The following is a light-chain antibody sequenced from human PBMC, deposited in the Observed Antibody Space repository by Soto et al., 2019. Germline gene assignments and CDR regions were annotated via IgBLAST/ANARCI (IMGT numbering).Light chain of an antibody. CDR2: DVS. CDR3: SSYTSSSTPVA. Sequence: QSVLTQPASVSGSPGQSITISCTGTSSDVGGYDYVSWYQQHPGKAPKLMIYDVSNRPSGVSYRFSGSKSGNTASLTISGLQAEDEADYYCSSYTSSSTPVAFGGGTKLTVL. V-gene: IGLV2-14*01. J-gene: IGLJ2*01. CDR1: SSDVGGYDY.